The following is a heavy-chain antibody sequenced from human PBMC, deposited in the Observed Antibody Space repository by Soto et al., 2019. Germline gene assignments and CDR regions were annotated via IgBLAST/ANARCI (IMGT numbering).Heavy chain of an antibody. CDR2: VFGSGAPT. Sequence: EVQLLESGGGLVQPGGSLRLSCAASGFTFSHYAMSWVPQAPGKGLQWVSTVFGSGAPTHYADSVKGRFGISRDNSNNMLFLEMTSLKDEDTAVYYCTREASSWGFDCDLWDQGTRVAVSS. CDR3: TREASSWGFDCDL. J-gene: IGHJ3*01. V-gene: IGHV3-23*01. CDR1: GFTFSHYA. D-gene: IGHD3-9*01.